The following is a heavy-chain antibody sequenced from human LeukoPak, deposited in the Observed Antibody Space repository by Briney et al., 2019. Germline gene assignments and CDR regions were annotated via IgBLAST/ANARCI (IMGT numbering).Heavy chain of an antibody. CDR3: VAASAFSSSWRS. CDR1: GLSFSSYN. J-gene: IGHJ5*02. D-gene: IGHD6-13*01. Sequence: GGSLRLSCAASGLSFSSYNMNWVRQAPGKGPEWVAYITASDTTKYYADSVKGRFTISRDNAKKSLFLQMDSLRAEDTAVYYRVAASAFSSSWRSWGQGTVVSVSS. CDR2: ITASDTTK. V-gene: IGHV3-48*04.